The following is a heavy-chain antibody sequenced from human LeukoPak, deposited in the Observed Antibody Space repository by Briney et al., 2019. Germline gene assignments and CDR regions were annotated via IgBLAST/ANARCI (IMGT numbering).Heavy chain of an antibody. D-gene: IGHD1-1*01. V-gene: IGHV4-59*10. CDR3: ARGKVGTDFDY. CDR2: IYTRGSI. J-gene: IGHJ4*02. CDR1: GGSFSGYY. Sequence: PSETLSLTCAVYGGSFSGYYWSWIRQPAGKGLEWIGRIYTRGSINYNPSLKSRVTMSVDTSKNRFSLNLSSVTAADTAVYYCARGKVGTDFDYWGQGTLVTVSS.